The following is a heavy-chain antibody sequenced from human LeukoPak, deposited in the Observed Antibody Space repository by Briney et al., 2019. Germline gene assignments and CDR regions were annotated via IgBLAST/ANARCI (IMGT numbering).Heavy chain of an antibody. D-gene: IGHD4/OR15-4a*01. CDR2: IYSAGST. CDR3: ARRAGAYSHPYDY. CDR1: GFTVSSNS. J-gene: IGHJ4*02. Sequence: GGSLRFSCTVSGFTVSSNSMSWVSQAPGKGLEWVSFIYSAGSTHYSDSVKGRFTISIDNSKNTLYLQMNSLRVEDTAVYYCARRAGAYSHPYDYWGQGTLVTVSS. V-gene: IGHV3-53*05.